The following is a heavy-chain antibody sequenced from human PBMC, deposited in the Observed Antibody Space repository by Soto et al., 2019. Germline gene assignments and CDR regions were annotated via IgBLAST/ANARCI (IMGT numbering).Heavy chain of an antibody. CDR1: GGTFSSYT. Sequence: GASVKVSCKASGGTFSSYTISWVRQARGQGLEWMGRIIPILGIANYAQKFQGRVTITADESTSTAYMELSSLRSEDTAVYYCARGRDSSGYYNWFDPWGQGTLVTVSS. CDR3: ARGRDSSGYYNWFDP. J-gene: IGHJ5*02. CDR2: IIPILGIA. V-gene: IGHV1-69*02. D-gene: IGHD3-22*01.